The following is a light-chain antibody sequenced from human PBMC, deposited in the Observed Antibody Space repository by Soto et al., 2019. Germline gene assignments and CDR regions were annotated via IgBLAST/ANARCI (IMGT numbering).Light chain of an antibody. J-gene: IGLJ1*01. CDR3: SSYTSGSTHSV. V-gene: IGLV2-14*01. CDR2: DVT. CDR1: NSDVGDYNY. Sequence: QSALTQPASVSGSPGQSITISCTGTNSDVGDYNYVSWYQQHPGKAPKLVISDVTNRPSGVSNRFSGSKSGNTASLTISRLQAEDEADYYCSSYTSGSTHSVFGTGTKLTVL.